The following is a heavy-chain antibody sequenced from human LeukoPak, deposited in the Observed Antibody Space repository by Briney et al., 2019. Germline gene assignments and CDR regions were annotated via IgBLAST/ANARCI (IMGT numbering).Heavy chain of an antibody. CDR3: ARDLTMVRGVIGY. CDR1: GFTFSSYS. V-gene: IGHV3-21*01. Sequence: GGSLRLSCAASGFTFSSYSMNWVRQAPGKGLEWVSSISSSSSYMYYADSVKGRFTISRDNAKNSLYLQMNSLRAEDTAVYYCARDLTMVRGVIGYWGQGTLVTVSS. J-gene: IGHJ4*02. D-gene: IGHD3-10*01. CDR2: ISSSSSYM.